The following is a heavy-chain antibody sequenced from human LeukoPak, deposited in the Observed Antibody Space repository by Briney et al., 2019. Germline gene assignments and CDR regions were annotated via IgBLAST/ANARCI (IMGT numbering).Heavy chain of an antibody. CDR3: ARGFSGSYPGSYFFDY. J-gene: IGHJ4*02. D-gene: IGHD1-26*01. V-gene: IGHV4-34*01. CDR1: GGSFSGYY. Sequence: SETLSLTCAVYGGSFSGYYWSWIRQPPGKGLEWIGEINHSGSTNYNPSLKSRVTISVDTSKNQFSLKLTSVTAADTAVYYCARGFSGSYPGSYFFDYWGQGTLVIVSS. CDR2: INHSGST.